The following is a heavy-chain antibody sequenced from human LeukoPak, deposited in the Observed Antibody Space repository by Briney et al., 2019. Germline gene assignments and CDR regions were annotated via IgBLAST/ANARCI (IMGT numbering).Heavy chain of an antibody. CDR2: ISSSSSYI. CDR1: GFTFSSYS. V-gene: IGHV3-21*01. J-gene: IGHJ4*02. D-gene: IGHD1-26*01. CDR3: AKVMGIYYSSLSSGAFDY. Sequence: GGSLRLSCAASGFTFSSYSINWVRQAPGKGLEWVSSISSSSSYIYYADSVKGRFTISRDNAKNSLYLQMNSLRAEDTAVYYCAKVMGIYYSSLSSGAFDYWGQGTLVTVSS.